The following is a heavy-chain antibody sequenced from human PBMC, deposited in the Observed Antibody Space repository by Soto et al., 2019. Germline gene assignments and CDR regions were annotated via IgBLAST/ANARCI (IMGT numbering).Heavy chain of an antibody. Sequence: QVKLVESGGGLVKPGGSLRLSCAASGFTFSDYYMTWIRQAPGKGLEWVSYIGGSGSHIYYADSMKGRFTISRDNAKNALYLQMNSLRADETAVYYCGRGGTNWSSRRDDYWGQGTLVSVSS. CDR1: GFTFSDYY. CDR2: IGGSGSHI. V-gene: IGHV3-11*01. J-gene: IGHJ4*02. D-gene: IGHD1-20*01. CDR3: GRGGTNWSSRRDDY.